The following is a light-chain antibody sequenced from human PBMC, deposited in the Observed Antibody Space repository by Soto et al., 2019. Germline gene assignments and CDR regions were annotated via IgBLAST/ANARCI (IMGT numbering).Light chain of an antibody. CDR3: QQYGSSPYT. Sequence: EIVLTQSPGTLSLSPGERATLSCRASQSVRSSYLAWYQQKPGQAPRLLIYGASSRATGIPDKFSGSGSGTDFTLTISRLEPEDFGVYYFQQYGSSPYTFGQGTKLEIK. J-gene: IGKJ2*01. V-gene: IGKV3-20*01. CDR1: QSVRSSY. CDR2: GAS.